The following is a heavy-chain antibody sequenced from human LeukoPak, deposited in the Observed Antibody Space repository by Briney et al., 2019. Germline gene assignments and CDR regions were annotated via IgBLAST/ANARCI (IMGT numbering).Heavy chain of an antibody. CDR1: GFTFSSYG. CDR3: AKDRVIVGATIFDY. Sequence: GGSLRLSCAASGFTFSSYGMHWVRQAPGKGLEWVAFIRYDGSNKYYADSVKGRFTISRDNSKNTLYLQMNSLRAEDTAVYYCAKDRVIVGATIFDYWGQGTLVTVS. J-gene: IGHJ4*02. D-gene: IGHD1-26*01. CDR2: IRYDGSNK. V-gene: IGHV3-30*02.